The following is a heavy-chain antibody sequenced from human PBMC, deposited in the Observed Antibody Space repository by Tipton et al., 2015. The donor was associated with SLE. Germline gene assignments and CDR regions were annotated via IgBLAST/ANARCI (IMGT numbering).Heavy chain of an antibody. CDR3: ARQPYYESPFDY. Sequence: LRLSCTVSGGSISSHYWSWIRQPPGKGLEWIGYIYYSGSTNYNPSLKSRVTISVDTSKNQFSLKLSSVTAADTAVYFCARQPYYESPFDYWGQGTLVTVSS. CDR1: GGSISSHY. D-gene: IGHD3-22*01. CDR2: IYYSGST. V-gene: IGHV4-59*08. J-gene: IGHJ4*02.